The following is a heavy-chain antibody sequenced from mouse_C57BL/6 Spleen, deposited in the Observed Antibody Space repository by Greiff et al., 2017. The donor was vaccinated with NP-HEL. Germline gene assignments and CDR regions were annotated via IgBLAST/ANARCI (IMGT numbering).Heavy chain of an antibody. J-gene: IGHJ4*01. CDR2: ISSGGSYT. V-gene: IGHV5-6*01. D-gene: IGHD2-14*01. Sequence: EVKLMESGGDLVKPGGSLKLSCAASGFTFSSYGMSWVRQTPDKRLEWVATISSGGSYTYYPDSVKGRFTISRDNAKNTLYLQMSSLKSEDTAMYYCARALGGTYAMDYWGQGTSVTVSS. CDR1: GFTFSSYG. CDR3: ARALGGTYAMDY.